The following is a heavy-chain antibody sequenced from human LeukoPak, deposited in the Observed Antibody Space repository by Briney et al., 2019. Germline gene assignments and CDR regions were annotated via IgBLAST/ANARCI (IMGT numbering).Heavy chain of an antibody. CDR1: GYSISSGYY. V-gene: IGHV4-38-2*01. J-gene: IGHJ6*02. D-gene: IGHD1-26*01. CDR3: ARRRGSYYSDGMDV. Sequence: SETLSLTCAVSGYSISSGYYWGWIRQPPGKGLEWIGSIYYSGSTYYNPSLKSRVTISVDTSKSQFSLKLSSVTPADTAVYYCARRRGSYYSDGMDVWGQGTTVTVSS. CDR2: IYYSGST.